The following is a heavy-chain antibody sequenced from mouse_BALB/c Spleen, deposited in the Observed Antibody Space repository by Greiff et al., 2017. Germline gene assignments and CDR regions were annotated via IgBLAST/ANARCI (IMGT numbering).Heavy chain of an antibody. CDR1: GYSITSGYY. CDR2: ISYDGSN. V-gene: IGHV3-6*02. Sequence: QLQQSGPGLVKPSQSLSLTCSVTGYSITSGYYWNWIRQFPGNKLEWMGYISYDGSNNYNPSLKNRISITRDTSKNQFFLKLNSVTTEDTATYYCARGAYYRYGYYFDYWGQGTTLTVSS. D-gene: IGHD2-14*01. J-gene: IGHJ2*01. CDR3: ARGAYYRYGYYFDY.